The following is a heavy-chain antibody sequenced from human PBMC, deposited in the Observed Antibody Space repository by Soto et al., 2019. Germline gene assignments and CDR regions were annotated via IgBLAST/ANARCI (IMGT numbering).Heavy chain of an antibody. V-gene: IGHV1-69*13. CDR2: IIPIFGTA. D-gene: IGHD3-10*01. CDR3: ARDYYGSGSYPNYGMDV. J-gene: IGHJ6*02. Sequence: ASVKVSCKASGGTFSSYAISWVRQAPGQGLEWMGGIIPIFGTANYAQKFQGRVTITADESTSTAYMELSSLRSEDTAVYYCARDYYGSGSYPNYGMDVWGQGTTVTVSS. CDR1: GGTFSSYA.